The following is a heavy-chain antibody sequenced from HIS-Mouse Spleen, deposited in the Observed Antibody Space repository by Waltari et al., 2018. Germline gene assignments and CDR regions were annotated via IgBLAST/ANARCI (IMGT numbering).Heavy chain of an antibody. CDR3: ARDTVIAARSYGMDV. D-gene: IGHD6-6*01. CDR2: IYSGGST. Sequence: EVQLVESGGGLIQPGGSLRLSCAASGFTVSSNYLSGVRVAPGMGLEWVSVIYSGGSTYYADSVKGRFTIARDNSKNTLYLQMNSLRAEDTAVYYCARDTVIAARSYGMDVWGQGTTVTVSS. CDR1: GFTVSSNY. V-gene: IGHV3-53*01. J-gene: IGHJ6*02.